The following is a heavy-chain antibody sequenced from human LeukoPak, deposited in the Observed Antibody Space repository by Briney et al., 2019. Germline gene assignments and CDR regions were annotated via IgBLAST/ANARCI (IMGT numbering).Heavy chain of an antibody. CDR3: GRDPRLGIRGYTYGYIDY. CDR1: GYTFTSYY. CDR2: INTNTGNP. J-gene: IGHJ4*02. V-gene: IGHV7-4-1*02. D-gene: IGHD5-18*01. Sequence: ASVKVSCKASGYTFTSYYIHWVRQAPGQGLEWMGWINTNTGNPTYAQGFTGRYVFSLDTSVSTAYLQISGLTADDTAVYFCGRDPRLGIRGYTYGYIDYWGQGTLVTVSS.